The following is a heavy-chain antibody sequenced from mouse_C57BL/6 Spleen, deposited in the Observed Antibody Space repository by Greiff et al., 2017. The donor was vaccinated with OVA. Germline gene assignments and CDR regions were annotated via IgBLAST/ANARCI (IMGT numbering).Heavy chain of an antibody. CDR1: GYSITSGYY. D-gene: IGHD2-5*01. V-gene: IGHV3-6*01. Sequence: EVKLLESGPGLVKPSQSLSLTCSVTGYSITSGYYWNWIRQFPGNKLEWMGYISYDGSNNYNPSLKNRISITRDTSKNQFFLKLNSVTTEDTATYYCARESNPYYFDYWGQGTTLTVSS. CDR3: ARESNPYYFDY. J-gene: IGHJ2*01. CDR2: ISYDGSN.